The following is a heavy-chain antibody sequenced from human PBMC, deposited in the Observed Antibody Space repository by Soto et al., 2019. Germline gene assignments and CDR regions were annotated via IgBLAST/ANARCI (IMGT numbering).Heavy chain of an antibody. V-gene: IGHV3-30*03. D-gene: IGHD3-10*01. CDR3: ASITYSDY. CDR2: ISYDGSNK. CDR1: GFTFSSYG. Sequence: GGSLRLSCAASGFTFSSYGMHWVRQAPGKGLEWVAVISYDGSNKYYADSVKGRFTISRDNSKNTLYLQMNSLRAEDTAVYYCASITYSDYWGQGTLVTVSS. J-gene: IGHJ4*02.